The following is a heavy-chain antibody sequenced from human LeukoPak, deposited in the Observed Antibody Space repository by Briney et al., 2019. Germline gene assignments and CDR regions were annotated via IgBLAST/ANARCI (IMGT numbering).Heavy chain of an antibody. CDR1: GYTLTELS. CDR2: FDPEDGET. CDR3: ASYVYYDSSGYYLYYFDY. V-gene: IGHV1-24*01. D-gene: IGHD3-22*01. J-gene: IGHJ4*02. Sequence: ASVKVSCKVSGYTLTELSMHWVRQAPGKGLEWMGGFDPEDGETIYAQKFQGRVTITADESTSTAYMELSSLRSEDTAVYYCASYVYYDSSGYYLYYFDYWGQGTLVTVSS.